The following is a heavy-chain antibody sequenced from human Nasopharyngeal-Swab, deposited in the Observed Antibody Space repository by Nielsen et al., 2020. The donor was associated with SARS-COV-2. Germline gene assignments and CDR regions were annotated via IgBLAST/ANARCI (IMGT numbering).Heavy chain of an antibody. J-gene: IGHJ6*02. V-gene: IGHV4-39*01. CDR2: IYYSGSP. D-gene: IGHD5-24*01. Sequence: SETLSPTCTVPGGPISTSNYYWGWIRQPPGKGLQRIGSIYYSGSPYYSPSLKSPVTTSVDTTNNQFSLKLSSVLAADTAVYYCARMAAGYKYYYGLDVWGQGTTVTVSS. CDR3: ARMAAGYKYYYGLDV. CDR1: GGPISTSNYY.